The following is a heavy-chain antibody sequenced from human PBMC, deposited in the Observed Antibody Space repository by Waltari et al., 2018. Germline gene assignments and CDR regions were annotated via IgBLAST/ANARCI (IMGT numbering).Heavy chain of an antibody. CDR2: INPNRGGT. V-gene: IGHV1-2*06. Sequence: QVQLVQSGAEVKKPGASVKVSCKASGYTFTGYYMHWVRQAPGQGLGWMGRINPNRGGTNYAQKFQGRVTMTRDTSISTAYMELSRLRSDDTAVYYCASSGSGLTLYYFDYWGQGTLVTVSS. CDR1: GYTFTGYY. D-gene: IGHD2-8*01. CDR3: ASSGSGLTLYYFDY. J-gene: IGHJ4*02.